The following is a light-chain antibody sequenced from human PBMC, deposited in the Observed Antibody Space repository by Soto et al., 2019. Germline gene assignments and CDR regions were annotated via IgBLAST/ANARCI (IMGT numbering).Light chain of an antibody. V-gene: IGKV1-5*03. CDR1: QSISTW. CDR3: QQYSRYPWT. J-gene: IGKJ1*01. Sequence: DIQMTQSPSTLSASVGDRVTITCRASQSISTWLAWYQQKPGKAPKLLIYKASSLESGVPSKLSGSGSGTVFTLTITSLQPDVFAIYYCQQYSRYPWTFGQGTTVDIK. CDR2: KAS.